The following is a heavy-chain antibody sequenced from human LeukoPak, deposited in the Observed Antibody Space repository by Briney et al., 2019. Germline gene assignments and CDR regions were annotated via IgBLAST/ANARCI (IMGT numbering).Heavy chain of an antibody. Sequence: SETLSLTCTVSGDSISSYYWSWIRQPAGKGLEWIGRIYTSGSTNYNPSLKSRVTLSVDTSKNQFSLKLSSVTAADTAVFYCARGCGGDCYHGYGWFDPWGQGTLVTVSS. D-gene: IGHD2-21*01. CDR1: GDSISSYY. V-gene: IGHV4-4*07. J-gene: IGHJ5*02. CDR2: IYTSGST. CDR3: ARGCGGDCYHGYGWFDP.